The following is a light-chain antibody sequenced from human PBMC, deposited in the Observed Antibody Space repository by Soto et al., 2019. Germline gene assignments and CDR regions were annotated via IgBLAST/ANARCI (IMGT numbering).Light chain of an antibody. J-gene: IGKJ4*01. V-gene: IGKV3-20*01. CDR3: MQALQTPLT. CDR2: GAS. Sequence: EIVLTQSPGTLSLSPGERATLSCRASQSVSSSYLAWYQQKPGQAPRLLIYGASSRATGIPDRFSGSGSGTDFTLTISRLEPEDVGVYYCMQALQTPLTFGGGTKVDIK. CDR1: QSVSSSY.